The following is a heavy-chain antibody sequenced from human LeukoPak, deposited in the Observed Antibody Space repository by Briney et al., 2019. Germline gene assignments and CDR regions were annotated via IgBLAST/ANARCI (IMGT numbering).Heavy chain of an antibody. Sequence: GGSLRPSCAASGFTVSSNYMSWVRQAPGKGLEWVSVIYSGGSTSYADSVKGRSTISRDNSKNPLYLQMNSLRAEDTAVYYCARGGDYSSGWYSLDYWGQGTLVTVSS. D-gene: IGHD6-19*01. CDR2: IYSGGST. CDR1: GFTVSSNY. V-gene: IGHV3-53*01. CDR3: ARGGDYSSGWYSLDY. J-gene: IGHJ4*02.